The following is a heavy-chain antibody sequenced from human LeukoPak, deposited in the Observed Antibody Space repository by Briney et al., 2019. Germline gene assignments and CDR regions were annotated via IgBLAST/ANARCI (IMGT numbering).Heavy chain of an antibody. J-gene: IGHJ4*02. CDR2: ISSSSSYI. D-gene: IGHD3-9*01. Sequence: KPGGSLRLSCAASGFTFSSYSMNWVRQAPGKGLEWVSSISSSSSYIYYADSVKGRFTISRDNAKNSLSLQMNSLRVEDTAVYYCARVDYDISTGYQNYFEYWGQGTLVTVS. CDR1: GFTFSSYS. CDR3: ARVDYDISTGYQNYFEY. V-gene: IGHV3-21*01.